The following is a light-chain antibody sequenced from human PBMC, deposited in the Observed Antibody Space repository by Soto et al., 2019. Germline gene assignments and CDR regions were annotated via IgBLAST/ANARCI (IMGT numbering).Light chain of an antibody. J-gene: IGKJ2*01. V-gene: IGKV3-15*01. CDR1: QSVDTN. CDR2: SAS. Sequence: EVVMTQSPATLSVSPGDRATLSCRASQSVDTNVVWYQQKPGQPPRLLVHSASIRATGVPARFTGIGSGTDFTLTISGLQSDDFAICYCQQYYNWPPYTFGQGTRLQIK. CDR3: QQYYNWPPYT.